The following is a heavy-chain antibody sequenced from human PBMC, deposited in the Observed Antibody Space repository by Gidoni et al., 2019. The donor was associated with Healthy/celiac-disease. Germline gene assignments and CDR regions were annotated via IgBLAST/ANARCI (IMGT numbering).Heavy chain of an antibody. CDR1: GFTFSSYS. Sequence: EVPLVESGGGLVKPGGSLRLSCAASGFTFSSYSMNWVRQAPGKGLEWVSSISSSSSYIYYADSVKGRFTISRDNAKNSLYLQMNSLRAEDTAVYYCARAGADNWNYVSYYYGMDVWGQGTTVTVSS. J-gene: IGHJ6*02. CDR2: ISSSSSYI. CDR3: ARAGADNWNYVSYYYGMDV. V-gene: IGHV3-21*01. D-gene: IGHD1-7*01.